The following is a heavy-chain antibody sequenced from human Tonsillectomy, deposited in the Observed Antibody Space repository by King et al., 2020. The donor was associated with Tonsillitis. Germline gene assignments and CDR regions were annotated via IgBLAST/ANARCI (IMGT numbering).Heavy chain of an antibody. CDR1: GGSVSSGSYY. J-gene: IGHJ5*02. V-gene: IGHV4-61*01. Sequence: QLQESGPGLVKPSETLSLTCTVSGGSVSSGSYYWSWIRPPPGKGLEGIGYIHYSGSNNYNPSLKSRVTISVDTSKNQFSLKLSSVTAADTAVYYCARVGVRYGSGWYINAFDPWGQGTLVTVSS. CDR2: IHYSGSN. D-gene: IGHD6-19*01. CDR3: ARVGVRYGSGWYINAFDP.